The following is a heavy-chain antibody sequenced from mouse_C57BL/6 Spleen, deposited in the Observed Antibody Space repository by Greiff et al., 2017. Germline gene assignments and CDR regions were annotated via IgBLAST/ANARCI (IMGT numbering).Heavy chain of an antibody. J-gene: IGHJ4*01. CDR3: ARSFLWSTRAMDY. V-gene: IGHV1-52*01. Sequence: QVQLQQPGAELVRPGSSVKLSCKASGYTFTSYWMHWVKQRPIQGLEWIGNIDPSDSETHYNQKFKDKATLTVDKSSSTAYMQLSSLTSEDSAVYYCARSFLWSTRAMDYWGQGTSVTVSS. CDR1: GYTFTSYW. D-gene: IGHD6-5*01. CDR2: IDPSDSET.